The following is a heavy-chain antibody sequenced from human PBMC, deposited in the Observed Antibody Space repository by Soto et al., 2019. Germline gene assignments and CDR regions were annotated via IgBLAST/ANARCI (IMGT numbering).Heavy chain of an antibody. CDR2: ISYDGSNK. CDR3: AKDSWRDGYNYVFDY. Sequence: SLRLSCEASGFTFSSYGMHWVRQAPFKVLEWVAVISYDGSNKYYADSLKGRFTMSRDNSKKTLYLQLNSLRAEDTAVYYCAKDSWRDGYNYVFDYWGQGTLVTDPS. CDR1: GFTFSSYG. J-gene: IGHJ4*02. V-gene: IGHV3-30*18. D-gene: IGHD5-12*01.